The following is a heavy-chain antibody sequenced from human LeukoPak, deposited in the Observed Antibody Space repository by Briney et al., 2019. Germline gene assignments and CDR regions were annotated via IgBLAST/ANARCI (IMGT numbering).Heavy chain of an antibody. V-gene: IGHV3-23*01. CDR2: ISIRGDAT. J-gene: IGHJ4*02. Sequence: GGSLRLSCEASGFTFSDYDMSWVRQTPGKGLEWVSGISIRGDATYYADSVKGRFTISRDNSKNTLYLQMNSLRAEDTAVYYCAKDPSKGGYYYYYFDYWGQGILVTVSS. D-gene: IGHD3-22*01. CDR1: GFTFSDYD. CDR3: AKDPSKGGYYYYYFDY.